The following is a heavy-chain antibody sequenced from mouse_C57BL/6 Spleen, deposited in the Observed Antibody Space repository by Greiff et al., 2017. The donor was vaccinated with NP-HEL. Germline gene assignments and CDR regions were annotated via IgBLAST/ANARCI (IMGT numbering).Heavy chain of an antibody. CDR1: GYAFSSSW. D-gene: IGHD4-1*01. CDR2: IYPGDGDT. CDR3: ARGGTGTDWYFDV. J-gene: IGHJ1*03. V-gene: IGHV1-82*01. Sequence: QVQLQQSGPELVKPGASVKISCKASGYAFSSSWMNWVKQRPGKGLEWIGRIYPGDGDTNYNGKFKGKATLTADKSSSTAYMQLSSLTSEDSAVYFCARGGTGTDWYFDVWGTGTTVTVSS.